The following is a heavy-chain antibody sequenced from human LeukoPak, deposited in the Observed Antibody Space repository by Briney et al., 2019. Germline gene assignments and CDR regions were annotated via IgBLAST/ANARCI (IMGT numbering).Heavy chain of an antibody. Sequence: SGGSLRLSCVASGFTVSSNYMSWVRQAPGKGLEWVSVIYSGDSTYYADSVKGRFTISRDNSKNTLYLQMNSLRAEDTAVYYCASGSGSYRTPYYYMDVWGTGTTVTVSS. V-gene: IGHV3-53*01. J-gene: IGHJ6*03. CDR2: IYSGDST. CDR3: ASGSGSYRTPYYYMDV. D-gene: IGHD3-10*01. CDR1: GFTVSSNY.